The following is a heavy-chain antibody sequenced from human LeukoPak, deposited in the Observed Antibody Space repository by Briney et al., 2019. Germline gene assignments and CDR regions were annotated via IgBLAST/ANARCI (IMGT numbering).Heavy chain of an antibody. V-gene: IGHV1-24*01. D-gene: IGHD3-10*01. J-gene: IGHJ4*02. CDR2: LSPDDGER. CDR1: GYSLTELS. Sequence: ASVKVSCKVSGYSLTELSMHWVRQAPGKGLEWMGGLSPDDGERIYAQKFQGRVTMTEDTSADTAYMELSSLRSEDTAVYYCATVKVGLMVRFHYWGQGTLVSVSS. CDR3: ATVKVGLMVRFHY.